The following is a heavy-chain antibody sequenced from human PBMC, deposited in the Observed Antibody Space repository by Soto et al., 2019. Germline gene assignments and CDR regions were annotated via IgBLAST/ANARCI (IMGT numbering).Heavy chain of an antibody. D-gene: IGHD6-19*01. V-gene: IGHV1-18*01. CDR1: GYTFTSYG. CDR3: ARVEPSSGWYYFDY. J-gene: IGHJ4*02. CDR2: ISAYNGNT. Sequence: GASVKVSCKASGYTFTSYGISWVRQAPGQGLEWMGWISAYNGNTNYAQKLQGRVTMTTDTSTSTAYMELRSLRSDDTAVYYCARVEPSSGWYYFDYWGQGILVTVSS.